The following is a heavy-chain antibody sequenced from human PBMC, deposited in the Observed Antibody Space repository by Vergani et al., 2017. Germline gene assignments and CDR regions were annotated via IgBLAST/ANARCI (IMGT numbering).Heavy chain of an antibody. D-gene: IGHD6-13*01. V-gene: IGHV1-69*01. Sequence: QVQLVQSGAEVKKPGSSVKVSCKASGGTFSSYAISWVRQAPGQGLEWMGGIIPIFGTANYAQKFQGKVTITADESTSTAYMELSSLRSEDTAVYDCARDRTPAAGPGDAFDIWGQGTMVTVSS. CDR3: ARDRTPAAGPGDAFDI. J-gene: IGHJ3*02. CDR1: GGTFSSYA. CDR2: IIPIFGTA.